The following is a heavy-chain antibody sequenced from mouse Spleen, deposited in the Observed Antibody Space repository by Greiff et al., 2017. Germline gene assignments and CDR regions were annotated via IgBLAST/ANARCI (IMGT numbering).Heavy chain of an antibody. D-gene: IGHD2-2*01. CDR2: INSNGGST. Sequence: EVQVVESGGGLVKPGGSLKLSCAASGFTFSSYAMSWVRQTPEKRLEWVAAINSNGGSTYYPDTVKDRFTISRDNAKNTLYLQMSSLRSEDTALYYCARQGGYPYYFDYWGQGTTLTVSS. V-gene: IGHV5-6-2*01. CDR1: GFTFSSYA. CDR3: ARQGGYPYYFDY. J-gene: IGHJ2*01.